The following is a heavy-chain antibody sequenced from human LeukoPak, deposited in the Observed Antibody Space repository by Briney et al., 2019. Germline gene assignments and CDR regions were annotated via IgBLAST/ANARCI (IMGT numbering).Heavy chain of an antibody. CDR1: GGSFSGYY. Sequence: PSETLSLTCAVYGGSFSGYYWTWIRQPPGKGLEWIGEINHSGSTNYNPSLKSRVTISVDTSKNQFSLKLRSVTAADTAVYYCARRFGRKFGERFYYYHYMDVWGKGTTVTISS. CDR2: INHSGST. V-gene: IGHV4-34*01. D-gene: IGHD3-10*01. CDR3: ARRFGRKFGERFYYYHYMDV. J-gene: IGHJ6*03.